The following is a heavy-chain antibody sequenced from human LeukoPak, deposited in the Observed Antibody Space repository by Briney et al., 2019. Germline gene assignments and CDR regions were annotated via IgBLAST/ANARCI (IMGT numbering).Heavy chain of an antibody. CDR2: ISYSGSS. V-gene: IGHV4-59*01. CDR3: ARGEAYYYGSGSYLANGMDV. D-gene: IGHD3-10*01. Sequence: PSETLSLTCTVSGGSISSYYWSWIRQPPGKGLEWIGYISYSGSSNYNPSLKSRVTISVDTSKNQFSLKLSSVTAADTAVYYCARGEAYYYGSGSYLANGMDVWGQGTTVTVSS. CDR1: GGSISSYY. J-gene: IGHJ6*02.